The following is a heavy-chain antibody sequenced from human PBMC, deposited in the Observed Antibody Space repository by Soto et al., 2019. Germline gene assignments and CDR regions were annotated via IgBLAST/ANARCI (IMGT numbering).Heavy chain of an antibody. V-gene: IGHV1-3*01. D-gene: IGHD2-15*01. Sequence: QVHLVQSGAEVREPGASVKVSCTASGYTFTSYPLHWVRQAPGQRLEWMGRLNVGNGNTDYSQNFQGSVTFTRDTFASTAYLELSSLTSEDTAVYYCAREGEVCGGRCWTYSWFDPWRQGTLVSVSS. J-gene: IGHJ5*02. CDR2: LNVGNGNT. CDR3: AREGEVCGGRCWTYSWFDP. CDR1: GYTFTSYP.